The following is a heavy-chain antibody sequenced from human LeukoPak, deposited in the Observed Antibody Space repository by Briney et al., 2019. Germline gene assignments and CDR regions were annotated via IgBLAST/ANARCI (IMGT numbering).Heavy chain of an antibody. D-gene: IGHD1-26*01. CDR2: FLYSGTT. J-gene: IGHJ4*02. Sequence: SETLSLTCSVSNGAVKNYYWTWIRQPPGQGLEWIGNFLYSGTTTYRASLDSRLIISVDNSKNTVSLRLFSVTATDTAVYYCATLVYSGSRYHFDTWGQGTLVTVSS. CDR3: ATLVYSGSRYHFDT. CDR1: NGAVKNYY. V-gene: IGHV4-59*02.